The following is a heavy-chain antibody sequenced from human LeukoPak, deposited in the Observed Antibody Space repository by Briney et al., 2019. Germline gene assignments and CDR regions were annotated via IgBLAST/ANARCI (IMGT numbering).Heavy chain of an antibody. D-gene: IGHD3-10*01. CDR3: ARGQYYYGSGSGYYYGTDV. CDR2: IIPIFGTA. V-gene: IGHV1-69*13. CDR1: GGTFSSYA. Sequence: SVKVSCKASGGTFSSYAISWVRQAPGQGLEWMGGIIPIFGTANYAQKFQGRVTITADESTSTAYMELSSPRSEDTAVYYCARGQYYYGSGSGYYYGTDVWGKGTTVTVSS. J-gene: IGHJ6*04.